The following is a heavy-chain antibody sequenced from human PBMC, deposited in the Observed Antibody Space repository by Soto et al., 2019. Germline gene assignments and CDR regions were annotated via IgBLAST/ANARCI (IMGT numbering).Heavy chain of an antibody. Sequence: PGGSLRLSCAASGFTFSNYWMTWVRQAPGKGLEWVANIKEDGSEKHYVDSVKGRFTIYRDNAKNSLYLQMNSLRVEDTAVYFCSRDVVVGAKALNYWGQGDLVTVSS. CDR3: SRDVVVGAKALNY. CDR2: IKEDGSEK. D-gene: IGHD2-15*01. CDR1: GFTFSNYW. J-gene: IGHJ4*02. V-gene: IGHV3-7*01.